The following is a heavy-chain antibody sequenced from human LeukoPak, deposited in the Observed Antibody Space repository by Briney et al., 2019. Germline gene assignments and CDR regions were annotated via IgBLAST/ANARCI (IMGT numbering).Heavy chain of an antibody. V-gene: IGHV4-34*01. CDR1: GGPFSGYY. J-gene: IGHJ4*02. Sequence: SETLSLTCAVYGGPFSGYYWSWIRQPPGKGLEWIGEINHSGSTNYNPSLKSRVTISVDTSKNQFSLKLSSVTAADTAVYYCARHPVLLWFGELEGFDYWGQGTLVTVSS. CDR2: INHSGST. D-gene: IGHD3-10*01. CDR3: ARHPVLLWFGELEGFDY.